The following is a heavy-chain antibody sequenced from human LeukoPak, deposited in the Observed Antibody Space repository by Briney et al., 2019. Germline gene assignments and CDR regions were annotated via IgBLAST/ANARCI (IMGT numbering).Heavy chain of an antibody. J-gene: IGHJ4*02. Sequence: GGSLRLSCAASGFTVSNNYMSWVRQAPGKGLEWIAVIYSGGSTFYADSVKGRFIISRDNSKNTLYLQMNSLRVEDTAVYYCATGTHPGNWGQGTLVTVSS. D-gene: IGHD1-26*01. CDR1: GFTVSNNY. CDR3: ATGTHPGN. CDR2: IYSGGST. V-gene: IGHV3-66*01.